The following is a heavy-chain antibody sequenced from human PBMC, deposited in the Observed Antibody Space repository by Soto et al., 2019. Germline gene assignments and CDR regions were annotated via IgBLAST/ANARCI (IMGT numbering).Heavy chain of an antibody. Sequence: QLQLVQSAAEVKKPGASVRVSCKAYGYPFIKYGISWIRQAPEQGLEWMGWIKVDSGYTNYAQKFQGRVTMTADTSSDTAFMELRSLRLDDTAVYFCATSYDTGFDPWGQGTLV. CDR1: GYPFIKYG. CDR2: IKVDSGYT. CDR3: ATSYDTGFDP. V-gene: IGHV1-18*04. D-gene: IGHD3-9*01. J-gene: IGHJ5*02.